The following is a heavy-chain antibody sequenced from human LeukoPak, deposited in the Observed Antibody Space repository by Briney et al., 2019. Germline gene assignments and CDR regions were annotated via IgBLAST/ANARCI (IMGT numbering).Heavy chain of an antibody. J-gene: IGHJ4*02. CDR1: GGSISSGGYY. CDR3: ARDSRYSFDY. V-gene: IGHV4-31*03. D-gene: IGHD5-18*01. Sequence: SETLSLTCTVSGGSISSGGYYWSWIRQHPGKGLEWIGYIYYRGSTYYNPSLKSRVTISVDTSKNQFSLKLSSVTAADTAVYYCARDSRYSFDYWGQGTLVTVSS. CDR2: IYYRGST.